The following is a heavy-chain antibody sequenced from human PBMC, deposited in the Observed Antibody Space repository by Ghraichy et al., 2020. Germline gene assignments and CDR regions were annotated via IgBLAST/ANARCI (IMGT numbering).Heavy chain of an antibody. D-gene: IGHD4-23*01. CDR2: IYYSGTT. CDR3: ARHDYGGNSFWYFDL. V-gene: IGHV4-39*01. J-gene: IGHJ2*01. CDR1: GGSISSSSYY. Sequence: LRLSCTVSGGSISSSSYYWGWIRQPPGKGLEWIGSIYYSGTTYYNPSLKSRVTISVDTSKNQFSLKLSSVTAADTAVYYCARHDYGGNSFWYFDLWGRGTLVTVSS.